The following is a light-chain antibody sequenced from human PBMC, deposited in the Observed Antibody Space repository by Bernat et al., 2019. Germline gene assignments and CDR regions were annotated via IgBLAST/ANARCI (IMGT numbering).Light chain of an antibody. V-gene: IGKV1-39*01. CDR2: AAS. CDR3: QQSYSTPFT. CDR1: QSISSY. J-gene: IGKJ2*01. Sequence: DIQMTQSPSSLSASVGDRVTITCRASQSISSYLNWYQQKPGKAPNLLIFAASSLQSGVPSRFSGSASGADFTLTISSLQPEDFATYHCQQSYSTPFTCGQATKLEIK.